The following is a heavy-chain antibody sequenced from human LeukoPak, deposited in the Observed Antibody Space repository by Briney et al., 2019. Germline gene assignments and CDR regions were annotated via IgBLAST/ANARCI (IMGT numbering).Heavy chain of an antibody. CDR2: FCGSGGSK. J-gene: IGHJ4*02. CDR3: AKDLPDYGDYIDGY. D-gene: IGHD4-17*01. V-gene: IGHV3-23*01. Sequence: GGSLRLSCAASGFTFSSFAMSWVPEAPGEGREWVSTFCGSGGSKNYADSVKGRVSFSRDNSKNTLYLQMNSLRAEDTAVYYCAKDLPDYGDYIDGYWGQGTLVTVSS. CDR1: GFTFSSFA.